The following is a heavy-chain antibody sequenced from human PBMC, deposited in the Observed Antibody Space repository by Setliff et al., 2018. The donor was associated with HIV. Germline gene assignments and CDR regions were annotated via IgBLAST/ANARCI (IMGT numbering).Heavy chain of an antibody. V-gene: IGHV3-7*03. Sequence: GGSLRLSCAASGFTFSNFWRDWVSQAPGKGLEWVATIKKDGSEIYYVDSVKGRFTISRDNARTSLYLEMSSLRVEDTAVYLCANLWEVGAWGQGTLVTV. CDR2: IKKDGSEI. CDR3: ANLWEVGA. CDR1: GFTFSNFW. D-gene: IGHD1-26*01. J-gene: IGHJ5*02.